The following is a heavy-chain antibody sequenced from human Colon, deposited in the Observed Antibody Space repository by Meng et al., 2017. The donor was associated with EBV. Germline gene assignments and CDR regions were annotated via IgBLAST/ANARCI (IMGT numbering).Heavy chain of an antibody. Sequence: QLQRQESGPGLVKPSETLSLTCTVSGGFLDNSDYFWDWIRQPPGKGLEWIGSVRYSGTAYYNPSLTSRVTISVDTSKNQFSLNLSSLTAADTAVYYCARHVYGDSYGFWGQGTLVTVSS. D-gene: IGHD4-17*01. CDR2: VRYSGTA. CDR1: GGFLDNSDYF. J-gene: IGHJ4*02. V-gene: IGHV4-39*01. CDR3: ARHVYGDSYGF.